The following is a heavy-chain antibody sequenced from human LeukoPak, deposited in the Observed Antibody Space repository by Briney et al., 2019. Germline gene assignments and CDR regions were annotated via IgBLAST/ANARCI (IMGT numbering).Heavy chain of an antibody. V-gene: IGHV3-9*01. CDR2: ISWNSGSI. J-gene: IGHJ2*01. Sequence: SLRLSCAASGFTFEDYAMHWVRQAPGKGLEWVSGISWNSGSIGYADSVKGRFTISRDNAKNSLDLHMNSLRAEDTAVYYCARDRPGYFDLWGRGTLVTVSS. CDR1: GFTFEDYA. CDR3: ARDRPGYFDL.